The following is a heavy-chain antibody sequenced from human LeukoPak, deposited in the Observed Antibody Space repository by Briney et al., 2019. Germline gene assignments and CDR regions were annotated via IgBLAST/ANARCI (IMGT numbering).Heavy chain of an antibody. Sequence: PSETLPLTCTVSGGSISSYYWSWIRQPPGKGLEWIGYIYYSGSTNYNPSLKSRVTISVDTPKNQFSLKLSSVTAADTAVYYCARVLTVEGDGYNSIRFDPWGQGTLVTVSS. CDR2: IYYSGST. D-gene: IGHD5-24*01. V-gene: IGHV4-59*01. CDR3: ARVLTVEGDGYNSIRFDP. CDR1: GGSISSYY. J-gene: IGHJ5*02.